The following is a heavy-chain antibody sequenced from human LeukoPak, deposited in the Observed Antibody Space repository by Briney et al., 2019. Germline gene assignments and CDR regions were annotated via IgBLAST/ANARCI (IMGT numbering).Heavy chain of an antibody. J-gene: IGHJ4*02. CDR2: IYHSGST. D-gene: IGHD1-20*01. Sequence: SETLSLTCAVSGYSISSGYYWGWIRQRPGKRLEWIGSIYHSGSTYYNPSLKSRVTISVDTSKNQFSLKLSSLTAADTAVYYCARQNRANWNYFDYWGQGTLVTVSS. V-gene: IGHV4-38-2*01. CDR3: ARQNRANWNYFDY. CDR1: GYSISSGYY.